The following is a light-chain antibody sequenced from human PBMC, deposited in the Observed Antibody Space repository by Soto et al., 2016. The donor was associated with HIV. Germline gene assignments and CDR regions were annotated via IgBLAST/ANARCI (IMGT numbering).Light chain of an antibody. J-gene: IGLJ1*01. CDR3: NSRDINGLHLGV. Sequence: SYVVTQPPSVSVAPGKTARISCGGNNIGGKSLHWYQQKPGHAPLLVISGNKRPSGIPDRFSGSSSGDTSSLTITGPQAEDDADYYCNSRDINGLHLGVFGPGTKVTVL. CDR1: NIGGKS. CDR2: SGN. V-gene: IGLV3-21*01.